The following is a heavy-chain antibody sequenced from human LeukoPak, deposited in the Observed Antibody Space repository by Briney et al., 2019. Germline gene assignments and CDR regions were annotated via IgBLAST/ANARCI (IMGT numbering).Heavy chain of an antibody. J-gene: IGHJ4*02. CDR1: GSTFREFA. CDR2: IRSSIYGGTP. CDR3: SREWRNGNDLRPDS. Sequence: PGRSLRLSCTSSGSTFREFAVSWFRQAPGKGLEWIGFIRSSIYGGTPKAAASVKGRFIFSRDDSKGVAYLRMNSLETDDTAVYYCSREWRNGNDLRPDSWGQGTLVTVSS. V-gene: IGHV3-49*03. D-gene: IGHD1-1*01.